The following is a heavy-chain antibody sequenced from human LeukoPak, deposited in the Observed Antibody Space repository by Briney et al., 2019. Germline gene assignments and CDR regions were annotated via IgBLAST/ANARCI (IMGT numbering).Heavy chain of an antibody. CDR1: GYTFTSYG. D-gene: IGHD5-12*01. J-gene: IGHJ4*02. CDR2: ISAYNGNT. CDR3: ARVGDNSGYDYLPFNYFEY. V-gene: IGHV1-18*01. Sequence: ASVKVSCKASGYTFTSYGISWVRQAPGQGLEWMGWISAYNGNTNYAQKLQGRVTMTTDTSTSTAYMELRSLRSDDTAVYYCARVGDNSGYDYLPFNYFEYWGQGTLVTVSS.